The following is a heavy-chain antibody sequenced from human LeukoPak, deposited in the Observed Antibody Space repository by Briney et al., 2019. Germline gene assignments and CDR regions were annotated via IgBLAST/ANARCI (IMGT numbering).Heavy chain of an antibody. V-gene: IGHV4-59*01. CDR3: ARDARAIGGSSWYPNWFDP. CDR2: IYYSGST. J-gene: IGHJ5*02. CDR1: GGSISSYY. D-gene: IGHD6-13*01. Sequence: PSETLSLTCTVSGGSISSYYWSWIRQPPGKGLEWIGYIYYSGSTNYNPSLKSRVTISVDTSKNQFSLKLSSVTAADTAVYYCARDARAIGGSSWYPNWFDPWGQGTLVTVPS.